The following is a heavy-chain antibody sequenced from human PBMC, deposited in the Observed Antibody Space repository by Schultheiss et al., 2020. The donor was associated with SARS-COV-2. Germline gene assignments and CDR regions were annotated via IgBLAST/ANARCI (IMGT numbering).Heavy chain of an antibody. V-gene: IGHV3-21*01. Sequence: GGSLRLSCAASGFTFSSYAMSWVRQAPGKGLEWVSSISSSSSYIYYADSVKGRFTISRDNAKNSLYLQMNSLRAEDTAVYYCARDDHEYCSGGSCYSSEYFQHWGQGTLVTVSS. D-gene: IGHD2-15*01. CDR1: GFTFSSYA. J-gene: IGHJ1*01. CDR2: ISSSSSYI. CDR3: ARDDHEYCSGGSCYSSEYFQH.